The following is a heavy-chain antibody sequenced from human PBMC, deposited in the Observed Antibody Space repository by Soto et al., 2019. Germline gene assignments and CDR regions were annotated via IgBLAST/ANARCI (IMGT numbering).Heavy chain of an antibody. V-gene: IGHV3-48*03. CDR2: ISSSGSTI. J-gene: IGHJ6*02. Sequence: GSLRLSCAASGFTFSSYEMNWVRQAPGKGLEWVSYISSSGSTIYYADSVKGRFTISRDNAKNSLYLQMNSLRAEDTAVYYCATGWGRRGYEKGTSYSGMDVWGQGTTVTVSS. CDR3: ATGWGRRGYEKGTSYSGMDV. D-gene: IGHD5-18*01. CDR1: GFTFSSYE.